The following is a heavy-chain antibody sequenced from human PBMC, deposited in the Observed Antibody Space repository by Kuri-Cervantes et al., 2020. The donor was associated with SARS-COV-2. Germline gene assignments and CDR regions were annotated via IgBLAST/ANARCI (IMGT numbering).Heavy chain of an antibody. CDR1: GITFSRYA. D-gene: IGHD3-16*01. Sequence: GESLKISCAASGITFSRYARHWVRQAPGKGLEWVAVISYDGSNKDYTASGKGRFTISRDNSQNQLYLQMKSPRTEDTALYYCARDRVGFHDSWGQGTLVTVSS. J-gene: IGHJ4*02. CDR2: ISYDGSNK. V-gene: IGHV3-30-3*01. CDR3: ARDRVGFHDS.